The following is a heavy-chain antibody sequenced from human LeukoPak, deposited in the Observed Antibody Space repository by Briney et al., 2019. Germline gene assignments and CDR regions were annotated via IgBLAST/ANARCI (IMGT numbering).Heavy chain of an antibody. J-gene: IGHJ4*02. V-gene: IGHV4-34*01. CDR1: GGSFSGYY. CDR2: INHSGST. D-gene: IGHD4-17*01. Sequence: SETLSLTCAVYGGSFSGYYWSWIRQPPGKGLEWIGEINHSGSTNYNPSLKSRVTISVDTSKNQFSPKLSSVTAADTAVYYCARGRPVPVDYWGQGTLVTVSS. CDR3: ARGRPVPVDY.